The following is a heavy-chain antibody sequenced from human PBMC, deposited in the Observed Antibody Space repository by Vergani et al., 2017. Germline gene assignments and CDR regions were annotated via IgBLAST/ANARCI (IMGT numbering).Heavy chain of an antibody. CDR3: ATEGFYHNIRGMYRPPSYYGNGV. D-gene: IGHD3-3*01. V-gene: IGHV1-18*01. J-gene: IGHJ4*03. Sequence: QSQLVQSGDEVKKPGASVKVFCKTSGYSFINYGISWVRQATGQGLEWLEWVSRYNGNTNYGQKIQGRVTMTTDTSTRTAYTQLRSLTFEDTDVYYCATEGFYHNIRGMYRPPSYYGNGVWGQGTQVTVAS. CDR2: VSRYNGNT. CDR1: GYSFINYG.